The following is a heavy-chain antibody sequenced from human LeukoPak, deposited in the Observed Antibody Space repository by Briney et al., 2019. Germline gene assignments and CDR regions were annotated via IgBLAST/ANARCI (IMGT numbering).Heavy chain of an antibody. CDR2: IKQDGSEK. D-gene: IGHD6-19*01. V-gene: IGHV3-7*01. J-gene: IGHJ4*02. CDR3: ARGVPSGVDYFDY. Sequence: GESLRLSCAASGFTFSSYWMSWVRQTPGKGLEWVANIKQDGSEKYYVDSVKGRFTISRDNAKNSLFLQMSSLRAEDTAVYFCARGVPSGVDYFDYWGQGTLVTVSS. CDR1: GFTFSSYW.